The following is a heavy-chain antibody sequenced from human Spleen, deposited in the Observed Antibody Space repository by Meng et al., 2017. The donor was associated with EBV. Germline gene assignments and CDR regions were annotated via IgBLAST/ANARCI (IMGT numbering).Heavy chain of an antibody. CDR1: GDSITSGGYS. J-gene: IGHJ5*02. V-gene: IGHV4-30-2*01. Sequence: QLQLQESGLGLVRPSQTLSLTCTVSGDSITSGGYSWTWIRQTPGKGLEWIGNIYHSGTTYYNPSLKSRVTLSVDTSANQFSLKLTSLTAADTAVYYCARDQPGWFDPWGQGTLVTVSS. CDR2: IYHSGTT. CDR3: ARDQPGWFDP. D-gene: IGHD1-14*01.